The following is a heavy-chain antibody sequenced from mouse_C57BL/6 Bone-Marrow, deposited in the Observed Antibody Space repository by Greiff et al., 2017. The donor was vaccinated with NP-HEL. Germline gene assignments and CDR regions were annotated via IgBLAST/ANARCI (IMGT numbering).Heavy chain of an antibody. CDR1: GFNIKDYY. D-gene: IGHD2-1*01. V-gene: IGHV14-2*01. Sequence: EVQLVESGAELVKPGASVKLSCTASGFNIKDYYMHWVKQRTEQGLEWIGRIDPEDGETKYAPKFQGKATITADTSANTAYRQLSSLTSEDTAVYYCAREGGGLLWALDYWGQGTTLTVSS. J-gene: IGHJ2*01. CDR3: AREGGGLLWALDY. CDR2: IDPEDGET.